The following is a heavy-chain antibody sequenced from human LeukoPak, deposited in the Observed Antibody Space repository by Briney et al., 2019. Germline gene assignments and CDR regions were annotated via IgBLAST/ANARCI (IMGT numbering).Heavy chain of an antibody. CDR2: IDTDGSTT. J-gene: IGHJ3*02. Sequence: GGSLRLSCAASRFTFRNYWMHWVRQAPGKGLVWVSRIDTDGSTTRYADSVKGRFTISRDNAENTLYLQMDSLRAEDTALYYCARTRGNAFDIWGQGTMVTVSS. V-gene: IGHV3-74*01. CDR1: RFTFRNYW. D-gene: IGHD3-10*01. CDR3: ARTRGNAFDI.